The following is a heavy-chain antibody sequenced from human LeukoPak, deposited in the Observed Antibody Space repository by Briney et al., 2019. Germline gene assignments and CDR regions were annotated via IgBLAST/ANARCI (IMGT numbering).Heavy chain of an antibody. D-gene: IGHD5-18*01. CDR1: GYTFTSYG. J-gene: IGHJ3*02. Sequence: GASVKVSCKASGYTFTSYGISWVRQAPGQGLEWMGWISAYNGNTNYAQKLQGRVTMTTDTSTSTAYTELRSLRSDDTAVYYCARDRAQWIQLWVDAFDIWGQGTMVTVSS. CDR3: ARDRAQWIQLWVDAFDI. V-gene: IGHV1-18*01. CDR2: ISAYNGNT.